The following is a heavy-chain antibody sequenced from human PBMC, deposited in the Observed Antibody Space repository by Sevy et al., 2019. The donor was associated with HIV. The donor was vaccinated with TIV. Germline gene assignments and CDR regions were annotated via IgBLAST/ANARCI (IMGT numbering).Heavy chain of an antibody. D-gene: IGHD6-19*01. CDR3: ARAGYSSGWYILDY. CDR2: IKQDGSEK. CDR1: GFTFSSYW. V-gene: IGHV3-7*04. J-gene: IGHJ4*02. Sequence: GGSLRLSCVASGFTFSSYWMSWVRQAPGKGLEWVTNIKQDGSEKYYVDSVKGRFTISRDNAKNSLYLQMNSLRAEDTAVYYCARAGYSSGWYILDYWGQGTLVTVSS.